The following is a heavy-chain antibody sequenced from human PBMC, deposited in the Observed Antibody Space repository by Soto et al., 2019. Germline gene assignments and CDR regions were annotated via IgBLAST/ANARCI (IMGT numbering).Heavy chain of an antibody. Sequence: ASVKVSCKASSYTFTTHGISWVRQAPGQGLEWMGWISPYNGKTTYAQKVQGRVTMTTDTSTSTAYMELRGLRSDDTAVYYCARMLSITIFGVAWVGMDVWGQGTTVTVSS. CDR1: SYTFTTHG. J-gene: IGHJ6*02. CDR3: ARMLSITIFGVAWVGMDV. CDR2: ISPYNGKT. V-gene: IGHV1-18*04. D-gene: IGHD3-3*01.